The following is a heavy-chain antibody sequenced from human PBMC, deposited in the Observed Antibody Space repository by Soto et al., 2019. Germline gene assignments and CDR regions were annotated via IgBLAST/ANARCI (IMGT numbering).Heavy chain of an antibody. CDR1: GFTFSSYA. V-gene: IGHV3-30-3*01. Sequence: VGSLRLSCAASGFTFSSYAMHWVRQAPGKGLEWVAVISYDGSNKYYADSVKGRFTISRDNSKNTLYLQMNSLRAEDTAVYYCASSGYYSDAFDIWGQGTMVTVSS. D-gene: IGHD3-22*01. CDR3: ASSGYYSDAFDI. J-gene: IGHJ3*02. CDR2: ISYDGSNK.